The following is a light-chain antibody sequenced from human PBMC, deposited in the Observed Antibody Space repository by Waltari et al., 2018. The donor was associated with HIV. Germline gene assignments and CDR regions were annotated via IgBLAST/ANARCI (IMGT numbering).Light chain of an antibody. J-gene: IGLJ1*01. CDR1: SSDVGGYDS. Sequence: QSALTQPRSVSGSPGQSVTISCIGTSSDVGGYDSVSWYQQHPGKAPKLMIYDVGKRPSGVPARFSGSKSGNTASLTISGLQAEDEADYFCCSYAGNFFVFGTGTQVSVL. CDR2: DVG. CDR3: CSYAGNFFV. V-gene: IGLV2-11*01.